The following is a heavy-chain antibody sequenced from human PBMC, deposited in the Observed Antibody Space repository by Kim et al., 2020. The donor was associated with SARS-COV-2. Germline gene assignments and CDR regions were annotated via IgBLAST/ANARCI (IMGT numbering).Heavy chain of an antibody. Sequence: GGSLRLSCAASGFTFSDYYMSWIRQAPGKGLEWVAYINSDGTSIKYADSVNGRFAISRDNGKQSLSLQMSSLTPDDTAVYYCVREPAPWGQGTVGTVS. J-gene: IGHJ5*02. CDR1: GFTFSDYY. CDR3: VREPAP. V-gene: IGHV3-11*01. CDR2: INSDGTSI.